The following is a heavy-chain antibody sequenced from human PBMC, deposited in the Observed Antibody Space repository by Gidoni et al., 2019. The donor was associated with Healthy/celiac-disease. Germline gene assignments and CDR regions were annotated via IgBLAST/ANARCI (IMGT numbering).Heavy chain of an antibody. CDR1: GFTFSSYA. CDR2: ISGSGGST. J-gene: IGHJ4*02. CDR3: VTGQLVPEYYFDY. D-gene: IGHD6-13*01. V-gene: IGHV3-23*01. Sequence: EVQLLESGGGLVQPGGSLRLSCAASGFTFSSYAMSWVRQAPGKGLEWVSAISGSGGSTYYADSVKGRFTISRDNSKNTLYLQMNSLRAEDTAVYYCVTGQLVPEYYFDYWGQGTLVTVSS.